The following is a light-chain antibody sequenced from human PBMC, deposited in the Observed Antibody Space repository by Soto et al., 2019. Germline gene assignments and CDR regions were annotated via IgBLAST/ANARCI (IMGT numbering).Light chain of an antibody. Sequence: EIVLTQSPGTLSLSPGERATLSCRASQSVSSSYLAWYQQKPGQAPRLLIYGASGRATGIPDRFSGSASGTDVPLTISSLEPEDFAVYYCQQYGSSPPYSFGQGTKLEIK. CDR3: QQYGSSPPYS. V-gene: IGKV3-20*01. CDR1: QSVSSSY. CDR2: GAS. J-gene: IGKJ2*01.